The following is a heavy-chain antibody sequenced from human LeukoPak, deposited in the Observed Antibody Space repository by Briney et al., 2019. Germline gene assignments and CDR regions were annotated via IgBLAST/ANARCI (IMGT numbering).Heavy chain of an antibody. V-gene: IGHV3-48*01. CDR1: GFTFSSYS. CDR2: ISSSSSTI. CDR3: ARTYYDSSGYLVPGYYYYMDV. Sequence: GGSLRLSCAASGFTFSSYSMNWVRQAPGKGLEWVPYISSSSSTIYYADSVKGRFTISRDNAKNSLYLQMNSLRAEDTAVYYCARTYYDSSGYLVPGYYYYMDVWGKGTTVTVSS. D-gene: IGHD3-22*01. J-gene: IGHJ6*03.